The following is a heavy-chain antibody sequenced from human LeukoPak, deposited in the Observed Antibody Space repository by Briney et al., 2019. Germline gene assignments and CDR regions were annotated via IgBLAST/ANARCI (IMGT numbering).Heavy chain of an antibody. Sequence: ASVKVSCKASGYTFTGYYMHWVRQAPGQGLEWMGWINPNSGGTNYAQKFQGRVTMTRDTSISTAYMELSRLRSDDTAVYYCARDVAVVAARNFDYWGQGTLVTVSS. J-gene: IGHJ4*02. D-gene: IGHD2-15*01. CDR2: INPNSGGT. CDR3: ARDVAVVAARNFDY. V-gene: IGHV1-2*02. CDR1: GYTFTGYY.